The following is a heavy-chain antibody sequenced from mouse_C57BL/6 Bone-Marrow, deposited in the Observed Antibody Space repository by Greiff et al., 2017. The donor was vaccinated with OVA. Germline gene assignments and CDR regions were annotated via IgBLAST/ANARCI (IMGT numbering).Heavy chain of an antibody. CDR3: TPGYYGSSYGAMDY. CDR1: GYTFTDYE. Sequence: QVQLQQSGAELVRPGASVTLSCEASGYTFTDYEMHWVKQTPVHGLEWIGAIDPETGGTAYNQKFKGKAILTADKSSSTAYMELRSLTSEDSAVYYCTPGYYGSSYGAMDYWGQGTSVTVSS. CDR2: IDPETGGT. D-gene: IGHD1-1*01. J-gene: IGHJ4*01. V-gene: IGHV1-15*01.